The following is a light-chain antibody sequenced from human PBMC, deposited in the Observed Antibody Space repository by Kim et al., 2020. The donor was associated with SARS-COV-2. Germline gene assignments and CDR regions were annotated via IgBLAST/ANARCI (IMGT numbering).Light chain of an antibody. J-gene: IGLJ2*01. Sequence: KTVTLSCTRSSGSLASNYVQWYQQRPGSAPTTVIYEDNQRPSGVPDRFSGSIDSSSNSASLTISGLKTEDEADYYCHSYDSSLYVVFGGGTQLTVL. CDR2: EDN. CDR1: SGSLASNY. V-gene: IGLV6-57*03. CDR3: HSYDSSLYVV.